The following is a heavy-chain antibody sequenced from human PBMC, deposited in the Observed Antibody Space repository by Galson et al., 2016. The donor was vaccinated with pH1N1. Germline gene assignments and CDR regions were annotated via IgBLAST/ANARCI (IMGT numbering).Heavy chain of an antibody. Sequence: PALVKPTQTLTLTCAFSGISDMRVSWFRQPPGKALEWLARIDWDDEKFYSPSLKTRLTISKDTSRTQVVLIMTNMDPVDAATYYCAHQPSGEGFAPWGQGILVTVSS. V-gene: IGHV2-70*04. CDR2: IDWDDEK. CDR3: AHQPSGEGFAP. J-gene: IGHJ5*01. CDR1: GISDMR. D-gene: IGHD3-16*01.